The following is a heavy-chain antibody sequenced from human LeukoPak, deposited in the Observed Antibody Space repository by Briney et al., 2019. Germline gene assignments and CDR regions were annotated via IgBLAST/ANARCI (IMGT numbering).Heavy chain of an antibody. CDR3: ARVLLGSWDWFDP. J-gene: IGHJ5*02. CDR1: KFTFSSYW. D-gene: IGHD3-10*01. Sequence: GGSLRLSCAASKFTFSSYWMHWVRQAPGKGLVWVSRINPDGSTTNYADSVKGRFTISRDNAKNTVYLQMNSLRAEDTAVYYCARVLLGSWDWFDPWGQGTLVTVSS. CDR2: INPDGSTT. V-gene: IGHV3-74*01.